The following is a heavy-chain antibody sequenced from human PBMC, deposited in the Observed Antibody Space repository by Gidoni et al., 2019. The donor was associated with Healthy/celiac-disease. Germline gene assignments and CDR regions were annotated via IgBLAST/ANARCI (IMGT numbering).Heavy chain of an antibody. CDR2: IKQDGSEK. D-gene: IGHD6-13*01. CDR3: ARVDGRSSWYYFDY. Sequence: EVQLVESGGGLVQPGGSLRLSCAASGFTFSSYWMSWVRQAPGKGLEWVANIKQDGSEKYYVDSVKGRFTISRDNAKNSLYLQMNSLRAEDTAVYYCARVDGRSSWYYFDYWGQGTLVTVSS. CDR1: GFTFSSYW. V-gene: IGHV3-7*01. J-gene: IGHJ4*02.